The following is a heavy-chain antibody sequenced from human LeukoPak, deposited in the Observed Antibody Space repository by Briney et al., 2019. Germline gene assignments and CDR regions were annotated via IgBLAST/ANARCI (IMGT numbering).Heavy chain of an antibody. J-gene: IGHJ4*02. CDR2: INHSGST. CDR1: GGSFSGYY. Sequence: SETLSLTCAVYGGSFSGYYWSWLRQPPGKGLEWIGEINHSGSTNYNPSLKSRVTISVDTSKNQFSLTLSSVTAADTAVYYCARSMVRGTFKRGPSYYFDYWGQGTLVTVSS. V-gene: IGHV4-34*01. CDR3: ARSMVRGTFKRGPSYYFDY. D-gene: IGHD3-10*01.